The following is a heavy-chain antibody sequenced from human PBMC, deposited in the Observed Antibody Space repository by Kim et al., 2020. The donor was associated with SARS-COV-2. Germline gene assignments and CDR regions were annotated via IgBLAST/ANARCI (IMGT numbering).Heavy chain of an antibody. V-gene: IGHV1-2*02. D-gene: IGHD3-3*01. Sequence: ASVKVSCKASGYTFTGYYMHWVRQAPGQGLEWMGWINPNSGGTNYAQKFQGRVTMTRDTSISTAYMELSRLRSDDTAVYYCAREGITIFGVVTEGSYNWFDPWGQGTLVTVSS. CDR3: AREGITIFGVVTEGSYNWFDP. CDR2: INPNSGGT. CDR1: GYTFTGYY. J-gene: IGHJ5*02.